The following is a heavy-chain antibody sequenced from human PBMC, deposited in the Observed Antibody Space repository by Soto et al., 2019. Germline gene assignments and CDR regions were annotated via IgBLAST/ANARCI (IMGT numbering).Heavy chain of an antibody. CDR2: INPNSGGT. D-gene: IGHD4-17*01. CDR3: ARGYGGPFDY. J-gene: IGHJ4*02. V-gene: IGHV1-2*02. Sequence: ASVKVSCKASGGTFSSSGFSWVRQAPGQGLEWMGWINPNSGGTNYAQKFQGRVTMTRDTSISTAYMELSRLRSDDTAVYYCARGYGGPFDYWGQGTLVTVSS. CDR1: GGTFSSSG.